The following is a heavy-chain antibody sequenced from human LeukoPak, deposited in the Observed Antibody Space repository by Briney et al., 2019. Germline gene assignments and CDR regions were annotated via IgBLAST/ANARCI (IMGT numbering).Heavy chain of an antibody. CDR2: IGGSAGGT. V-gene: IGHV3-23*01. J-gene: IGHJ4*02. Sequence: PGGSLRLSCAASGFIFSSYPMSWVRQVPGKGLEWVSGIGGSAGGTYYADSVKGRFTISRDNSKNTLYLQMNSLRAEDTAVYYCVKLHLGPDNWGQGTLVTVSS. CDR3: VKLHLGPDN. CDR1: GFIFSSYP.